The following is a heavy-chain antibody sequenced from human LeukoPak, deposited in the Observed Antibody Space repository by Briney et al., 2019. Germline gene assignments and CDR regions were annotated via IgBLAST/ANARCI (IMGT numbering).Heavy chain of an antibody. CDR3: VRERDCSSTSCYGLEIGYFDY. CDR1: GFTFSDYY. D-gene: IGHD2-2*01. Sequence: PGGSLRLSCAASGFTFSDYYMSWIRQAPGKGLEWVSYISSSGSTIYYADSVKGRFTISRDNAKNSLYLQMNSLRAEDTAVYYCVRERDCSSTSCYGLEIGYFDYWGQGTLVTVSS. V-gene: IGHV3-11*04. CDR2: ISSSGSTI. J-gene: IGHJ4*02.